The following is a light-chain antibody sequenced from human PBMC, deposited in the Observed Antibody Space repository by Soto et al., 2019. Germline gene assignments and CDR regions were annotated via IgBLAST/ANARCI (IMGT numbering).Light chain of an antibody. CDR2: EVS. CDR1: SSDVGGYNY. CDR3: SSYTSSSTYV. J-gene: IGLJ1*01. Sequence: LTQPASVSGSPGQSITIPCTGTSSDVGGYNYVSWYQQHPGKAPKLMIYEVSNRPSGVSNRFSGSKSGNTASLTISGLQAEDEADYYCSSYTSSSTYVFGTGTKVTVL. V-gene: IGLV2-14*01.